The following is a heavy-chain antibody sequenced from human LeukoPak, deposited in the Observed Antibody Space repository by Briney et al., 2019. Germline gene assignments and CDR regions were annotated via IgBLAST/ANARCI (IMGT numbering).Heavy chain of an antibody. V-gene: IGHV3-23*01. Sequence: GGSLRLSCAASGFTFNSYAMSWVRQAPGKGLEWLSAISGSGGSTYYADSVKGRFTISRDNSKSTLYLQMNSLRAEDTAVYYCATTKGDFWNYFDYWGQGTLVTVSS. CDR3: ATTKGDFWNYFDY. CDR1: GFTFNSYA. CDR2: ISGSGGST. J-gene: IGHJ4*02. D-gene: IGHD3-3*01.